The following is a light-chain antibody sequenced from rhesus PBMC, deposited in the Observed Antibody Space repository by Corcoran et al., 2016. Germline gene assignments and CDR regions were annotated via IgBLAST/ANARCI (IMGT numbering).Light chain of an antibody. CDR3: KQYNSRPFS. V-gene: IGKV1-22*01. Sequence: DIQMTQSPSSLSASVGDTVTITCRASQDISSWLAWYQQKPGKAPNLLIYGASSLQSGVPSRFSGSGSGTDFTLTISNLQSEDFVSYYCKQYNSRPFSFGGGTKVELK. J-gene: IGKJ4*01. CDR2: GAS. CDR1: QDISSW.